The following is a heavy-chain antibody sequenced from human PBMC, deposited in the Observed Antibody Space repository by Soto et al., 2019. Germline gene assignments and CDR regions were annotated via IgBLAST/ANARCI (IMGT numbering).Heavy chain of an antibody. CDR2: IYSGGST. D-gene: IGHD1-26*01. Sequence: GGSLRLSCAASGFTVSSNYMSWVRQAPGKGLEWVSVIYSGGSTYYADSVKGRFTISRDNSKNTLYLQMNSPRAEDTAVYYCARDQYSGSYFDYWGQGTLVTVSS. CDR1: GFTVSSNY. CDR3: ARDQYSGSYFDY. V-gene: IGHV3-66*02. J-gene: IGHJ4*02.